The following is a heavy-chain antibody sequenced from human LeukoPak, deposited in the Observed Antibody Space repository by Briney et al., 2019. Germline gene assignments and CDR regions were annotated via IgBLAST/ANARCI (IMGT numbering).Heavy chain of an antibody. CDR1: GFTFSNYD. CDR3: AELGITMIGGV. V-gene: IGHV3-13*01. CDR2: IGTAGDI. D-gene: IGHD3-10*02. Sequence: GSLRLSCAASGFTFSNYDMHWVRQATGKGLEWVSGIGTAGDIYYPGSVKGRFTISRENAKNSLYLQMNSLRAGDTAVYYCAELGITMIGGVWGKGTTVTISS. J-gene: IGHJ6*04.